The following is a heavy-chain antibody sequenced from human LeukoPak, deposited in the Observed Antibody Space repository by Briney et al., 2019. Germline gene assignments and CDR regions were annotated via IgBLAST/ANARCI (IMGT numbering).Heavy chain of an antibody. CDR3: TTDSGPYCSSTSCYTDWFDP. V-gene: IGHV3-15*01. D-gene: IGHD2-2*02. CDR1: GFTFSNAW. Sequence: GGSLRLSCAASGFTFSNAWMSWVRQAPGKGLEWVGRIKSKTDGGTTDYAAPVKGRFTISRDDSKNTLYLQMNSLKTEDTAVYYCTTDSGPYCSSTSCYTDWFDPWGQGTLVTVSS. CDR2: IKSKTDGGTT. J-gene: IGHJ5*02.